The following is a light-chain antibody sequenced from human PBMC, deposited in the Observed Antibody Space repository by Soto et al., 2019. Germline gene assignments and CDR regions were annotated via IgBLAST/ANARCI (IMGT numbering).Light chain of an antibody. CDR2: GAS. V-gene: IGKV3-15*01. Sequence: EIVMTQSPATLSVSPGERATVSCRASQSVGSNLAWYQQKAGQAPSLLIYGASTRATGVPARFSGSGSGTEFTLTINSLQSEDFAVYYCQQYSYWRTFGQGTKVEFK. CDR3: QQYSYWRT. CDR1: QSVGSN. J-gene: IGKJ1*01.